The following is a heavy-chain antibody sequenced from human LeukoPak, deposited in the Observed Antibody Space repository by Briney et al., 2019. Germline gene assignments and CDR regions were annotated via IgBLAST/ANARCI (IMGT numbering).Heavy chain of an antibody. CDR3: AKDHSPYSSGEFDY. J-gene: IGHJ4*02. CDR1: GLAFSSYS. Sequence: PGRSLRLSCVASGLAFSSYSMHWVRQAPGKGLEWVGVISYDGSDEYYTDSVKGRFTISRDNSKNTLYLQMNSLRAEDTAVYYCAKDHSPYSSGEFDYWGQGTLVTVSS. D-gene: IGHD6-19*01. CDR2: ISYDGSDE. V-gene: IGHV3-30*04.